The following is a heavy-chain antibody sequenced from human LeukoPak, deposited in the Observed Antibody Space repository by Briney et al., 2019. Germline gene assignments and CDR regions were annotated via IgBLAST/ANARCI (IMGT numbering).Heavy chain of an antibody. J-gene: IGHJ6*02. Sequence: GGSLRLSCAASGFTFSSYAMSWVRQAPGKGLEWVSTISNSRGTTYYADSVKGRFTISRDNSKNTLYLQMNSLRDEDTAVYYCARERYYYDSSGYLDYYYGMDVWGQGTTVTVSS. V-gene: IGHV3-23*01. CDR2: ISNSRGTT. CDR1: GFTFSSYA. CDR3: ARERYYYDSSGYLDYYYGMDV. D-gene: IGHD3-22*01.